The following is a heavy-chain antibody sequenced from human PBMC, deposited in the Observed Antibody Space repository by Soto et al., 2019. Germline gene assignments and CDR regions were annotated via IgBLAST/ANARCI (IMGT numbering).Heavy chain of an antibody. CDR1: GGSISNVNDC. CDR2: IYSGGSI. D-gene: IGHD7-27*01. CDR3: ARGPSGDKVDY. V-gene: IGHV4-30-4*01. J-gene: IGHJ4*02. Sequence: QVQLQESGPGLVKPSQTLSLTCIVSGGSISNVNDCWSWIRQRPDKGLEWLGHIYSGGSIYNNPSLTSRVTISVDTSKNQFSLQLSSVRAADTAGYYCARGPSGDKVDYWGQGTLVTVSS.